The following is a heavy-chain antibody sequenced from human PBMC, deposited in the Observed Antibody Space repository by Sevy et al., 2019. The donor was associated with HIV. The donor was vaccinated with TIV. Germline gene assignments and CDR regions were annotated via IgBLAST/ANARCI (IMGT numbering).Heavy chain of an antibody. D-gene: IGHD7-27*01. CDR3: ARATPSVTSTSGAFDP. J-gene: IGHJ5*02. V-gene: IGHV4-61*02. CDR2: IYTSGSS. Sequence: SETLSLTCTVSGGSISSGTYYWNWIRQPAGKGLEWIGRIYTSGSSDYRPSLKSRVTMSIDTSKNQFSLKLSSLTAADTAVYYCARATPSVTSTSGAFDPWGQGTLVTVSS. CDR1: GGSISSGTYY.